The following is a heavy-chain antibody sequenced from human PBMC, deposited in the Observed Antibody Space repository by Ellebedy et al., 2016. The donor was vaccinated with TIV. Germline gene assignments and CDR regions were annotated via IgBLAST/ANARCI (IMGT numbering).Heavy chain of an antibody. V-gene: IGHV3-9*03. CDR3: ARGGSGSGWFDP. CDR2: ISWNSGSI. J-gene: IGHJ5*02. Sequence: SLKISCAASGFTFSSYAMHWVRQAPGKGLEWVSGISWNSGSIGYADSVKGRFTISRDNAKNSLYLQMNSLRAEDMALYYCARGGSGSGWFDPWGQGTLVTVSS. D-gene: IGHD3-10*01. CDR1: GFTFSSYA.